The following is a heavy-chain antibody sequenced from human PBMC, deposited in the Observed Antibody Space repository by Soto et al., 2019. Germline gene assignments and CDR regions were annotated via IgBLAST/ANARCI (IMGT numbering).Heavy chain of an antibody. D-gene: IGHD3-10*01. V-gene: IGHV1-2*04. Sequence: ASVKVSCKASGYTFTGYYMHWVRQAPGQGLEWMGWINPNSGGTNYAQKFQGWVTMTRDTSISTAYMELSRLRSDTAVYYCARDPYYYGSGSSHDAFDIWGQGTMVTVSS. CDR3: ARDPYYYGSGSSHDAFDI. CDR1: GYTFTGYY. J-gene: IGHJ3*02. CDR2: INPNSGGT.